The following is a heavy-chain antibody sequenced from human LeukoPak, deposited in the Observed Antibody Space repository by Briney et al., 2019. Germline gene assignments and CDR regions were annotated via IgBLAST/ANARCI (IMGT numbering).Heavy chain of an antibody. CDR2: INHIGNT. Sequence: KPSETLSLTCTVSGGSISTYYWSWIRQPPGKGLEWIGEINHIGNTNYNPSLKSRVTMSVDTSKNHFSLKLTSVTAADTAVYFCARGPRSTISSLNSWGPGVLVTVSS. CDR3: ARGPRSTISSLNS. D-gene: IGHD5/OR15-5a*01. CDR1: GGSISTYY. V-gene: IGHV4-34*01. J-gene: IGHJ4*02.